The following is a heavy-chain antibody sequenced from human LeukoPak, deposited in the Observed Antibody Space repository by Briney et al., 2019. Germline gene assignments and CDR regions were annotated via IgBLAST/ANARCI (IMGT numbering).Heavy chain of an antibody. D-gene: IGHD1-20*01. V-gene: IGHV1-69*01. CDR2: IIPIFGTA. Sequence: SSVKVYCKASGGTFSSYAISWVRQAPGQGLEWMGGIIPIFGTANYAQKFQGRVTITADESTSTAYMELSSLRSEDTAVYYCASRYNWNGGGYFDYWGQGTLVTVSS. CDR3: ASRYNWNGGGYFDY. CDR1: GGTFSSYA. J-gene: IGHJ4*02.